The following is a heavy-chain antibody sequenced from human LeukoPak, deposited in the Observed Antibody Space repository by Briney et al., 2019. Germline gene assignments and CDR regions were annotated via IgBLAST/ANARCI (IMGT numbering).Heavy chain of an antibody. CDR3: ARGWSYGSGSYFDFDY. CDR1: GGSISISNW. CDR2: IYHSGST. Sequence: SETLSLTCAVSGGSISISNWWSWVRPPPGKGLEGIGEIYHSGSTNYNPSLKSRVTISVDTSKNQFSLKLSSVTAADTAVYYCARGWSYGSGSYFDFDYWGQGTLVTVSS. V-gene: IGHV4-4*02. D-gene: IGHD3-10*01. J-gene: IGHJ4*02.